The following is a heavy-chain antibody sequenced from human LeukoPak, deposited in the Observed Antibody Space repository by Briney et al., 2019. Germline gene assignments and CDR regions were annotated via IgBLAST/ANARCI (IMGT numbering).Heavy chain of an antibody. CDR1: GFTFSSYA. CDR3: AKGGSWVVTAIFLFDY. J-gene: IGHJ4*02. D-gene: IGHD2-21*02. V-gene: IGHV3-30*02. Sequence: PGGSLRLSCAASGFTFSSYAMHWVRQAPGKGLEWVAFIRYDGSNKYYADSVKGRFTISRDNSKNTLYLQMNSLRAEDTAVYYCAKGGSWVVTAIFLFDYWGQGTLVTVSS. CDR2: IRYDGSNK.